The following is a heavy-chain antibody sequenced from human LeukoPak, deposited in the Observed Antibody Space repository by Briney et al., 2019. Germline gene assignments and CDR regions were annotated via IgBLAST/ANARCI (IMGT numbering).Heavy chain of an antibody. CDR2: IYSAGST. J-gene: IGHJ4*02. Sequence: GGSLRLSCAASGFTVSSNYMSWVRQAPGKGLEWVSVIYSAGSTYYADSVKGRFTISRDSSKNTLYLQMNSLRAEDTAVYYCARQTIIYGDYSDYWGQGTLVTVSS. CDR1: GFTVSSNY. V-gene: IGHV3-66*04. CDR3: ARQTIIYGDYSDY. D-gene: IGHD4/OR15-4a*01.